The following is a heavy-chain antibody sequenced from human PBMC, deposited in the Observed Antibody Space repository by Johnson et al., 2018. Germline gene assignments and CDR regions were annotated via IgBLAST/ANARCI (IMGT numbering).Heavy chain of an antibody. D-gene: IGHD3-22*01. Sequence: VQLVESGGGLVQPGGSLRLSCAGAGFSFSSYWMSWVRQAPGKGLAWVANIKPDGREKYYLDAVKGRFTFFRDNAKKSVTLQMSSRRVEDTAIYYCARGDYFHSSGYYYVPEYFQHWGQGTLVTVSS. J-gene: IGHJ1*01. CDR2: IKPDGREK. V-gene: IGHV3-7*01. CDR3: ARGDYFHSSGYYYVPEYFQH. CDR1: GFSFSSYW.